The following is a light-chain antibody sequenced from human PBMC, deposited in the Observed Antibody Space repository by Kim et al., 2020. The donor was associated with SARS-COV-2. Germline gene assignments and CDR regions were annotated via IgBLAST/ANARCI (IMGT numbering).Light chain of an antibody. CDR2: QDS. Sequence: SYELTQPPSVSVSPGQTASITCSGDKLGDKYACWYQQKPGQSPVLVIYQDSKRLSGIPERFSGSNSGSTATLTISGTQAMDEADYYCQAWDSSTVVFGGG. V-gene: IGLV3-1*01. J-gene: IGLJ2*01. CDR1: KLGDKY. CDR3: QAWDSSTVV.